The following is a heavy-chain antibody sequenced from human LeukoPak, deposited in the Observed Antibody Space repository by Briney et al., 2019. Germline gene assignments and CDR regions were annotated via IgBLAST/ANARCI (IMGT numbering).Heavy chain of an antibody. CDR3: ARGIAAAGRGDC. V-gene: IGHV3-30*03. CDR2: ISYDGSNK. Sequence: GGSLRLSCAASGFTFSSYGMHWVRQAPGKGLEWVAVISYDGSNKYYADSVKGRFTISRDDSKNTLYLQMNSLRAEDTAVYYCARGIAAAGRGDCWGQGTLVTVSS. CDR1: GFTFSSYG. J-gene: IGHJ4*02. D-gene: IGHD6-13*01.